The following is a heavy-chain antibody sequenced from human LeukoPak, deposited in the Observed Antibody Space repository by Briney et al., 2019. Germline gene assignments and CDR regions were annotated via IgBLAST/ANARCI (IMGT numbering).Heavy chain of an antibody. V-gene: IGHV5-51*01. CDR1: GYSFTSYW. CDR2: IYPGDSDT. CDR3: ASSIYYYGSGSYYNDDAFDI. Sequence: GESLKISCKGSGYSFTSYWIGWVRQMPGKGLEWMGIIYPGDSDTRYSPSFQGQVTISADKSISTAYLQWSSLKASDTAMYYCASSIYYYGSGSYYNDDAFDIWGQGTMVTVSS. J-gene: IGHJ3*02. D-gene: IGHD3-10*01.